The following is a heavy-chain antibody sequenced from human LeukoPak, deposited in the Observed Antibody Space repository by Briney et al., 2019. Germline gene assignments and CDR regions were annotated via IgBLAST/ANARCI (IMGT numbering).Heavy chain of an antibody. Sequence: GASVKVSCKASGGTFSSYAISWVRQAPGQGLEWMGGIIPIFGTANYAQKFQGRVTITADKSTSTAYMELSSLRSEDTAVYYCARGLTGYSYYYYYMDVWGKGTTVTISS. J-gene: IGHJ6*03. CDR1: GGTFSSYA. D-gene: IGHD3-9*01. V-gene: IGHV1-69*06. CDR2: IIPIFGTA. CDR3: ARGLTGYSYYYYYMDV.